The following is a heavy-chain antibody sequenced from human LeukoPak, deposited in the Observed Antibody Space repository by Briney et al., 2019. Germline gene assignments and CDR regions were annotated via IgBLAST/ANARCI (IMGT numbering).Heavy chain of an antibody. CDR2: INPNSGGT. Sequence: GASVKVSCKASGYTFTGYYMHWVRQAPGQGLEWMGWINPNSGGTNYAQKFQGWVTMTRDTSISTAYMELCRLRSDGTAVYYCARSYYYDSSGADYWGQGTLVTVSS. D-gene: IGHD3-22*01. V-gene: IGHV1-2*04. CDR3: ARSYYYDSSGADY. J-gene: IGHJ4*02. CDR1: GYTFTGYY.